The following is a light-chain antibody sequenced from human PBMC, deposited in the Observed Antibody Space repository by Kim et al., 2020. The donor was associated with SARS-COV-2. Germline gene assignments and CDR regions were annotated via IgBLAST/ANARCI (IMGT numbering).Light chain of an antibody. CDR2: FKTDGRH. J-gene: IGLJ3*02. CDR1: SGHSDFG. CDR3: QTWGSGFEWL. Sequence: QLVLTQSPSASASLGASVKLTCTLSSGHSDFGIAWHQQQPEKGPRFLIHFKTDGRHKRGDGIPDRFSVSSSGAERYLTIANLQSDDEATYYCQTWGSGFEWLFGGGTQLTVL. V-gene: IGLV4-69*01.